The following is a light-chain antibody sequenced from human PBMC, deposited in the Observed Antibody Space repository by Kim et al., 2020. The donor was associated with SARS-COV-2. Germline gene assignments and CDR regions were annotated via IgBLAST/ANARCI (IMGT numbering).Light chain of an antibody. V-gene: IGKV3-15*01. CDR1: QIISTS. CDR3: QQYSKWPPWT. J-gene: IGKJ1*01. Sequence: SPGETATLSCRASQIISTSLAWYQQKPGQAPRLLIYGASTRATGIPARFSGSGSGTEFTLTISSLQSEDFAVYYCQQYSKWPPWTFGQGTKVDIK. CDR2: GAS.